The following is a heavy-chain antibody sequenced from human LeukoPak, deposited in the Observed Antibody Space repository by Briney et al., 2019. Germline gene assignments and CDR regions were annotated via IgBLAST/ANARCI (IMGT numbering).Heavy chain of an antibody. V-gene: IGHV3-74*01. CDR2: INSDGGST. CDR1: GFTFNNYA. Sequence: GGSLRLSCAGSGFTFNNYAMIWVRQAPGKGLVWVSRINSDGGSTSYADSVKGRFTISRDNAKNTLYLRMNSLRAEDTAVYYCARDSGHWYFDLWGRGTLVTVSS. J-gene: IGHJ2*01. CDR3: ARDSGHWYFDL. D-gene: IGHD6-19*01.